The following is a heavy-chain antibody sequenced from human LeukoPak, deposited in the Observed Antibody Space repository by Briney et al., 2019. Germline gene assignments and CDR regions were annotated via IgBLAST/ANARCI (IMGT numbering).Heavy chain of an antibody. CDR3: ARGNREITIFGVVIGYYYMDV. J-gene: IGHJ6*03. D-gene: IGHD3-3*01. V-gene: IGHV4-59*01. CDR2: IYYSGST. CDR1: GGSISSYY. Sequence: SETLSPTCTVSGGSISSYYWSWIRQPPGKGLEWIGYIYYSGSTNYNPSLKSRVTISVDTSKNQFSLKLSSVTAADTAVYYCARGNREITIFGVVIGYYYMDVWGKGTTVTVSS.